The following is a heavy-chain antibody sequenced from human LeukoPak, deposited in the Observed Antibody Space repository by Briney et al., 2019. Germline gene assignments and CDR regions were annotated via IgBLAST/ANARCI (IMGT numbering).Heavy chain of an antibody. D-gene: IGHD2-15*01. CDR3: AKDKVAGLFYFDY. V-gene: IGHV3-33*06. CDR1: GFTFSSYG. CDR2: IWYDGSNK. J-gene: IGHJ4*02. Sequence: GRSLRLSCAASGFTFSSYGVHWVRQAPGKGLEWVAVIWYDGSNKYYADSVKGRFTISRDNSKNTLYLQMNSLRAEDTAVYYCAKDKVAGLFYFDYWGQGTLVTVSS.